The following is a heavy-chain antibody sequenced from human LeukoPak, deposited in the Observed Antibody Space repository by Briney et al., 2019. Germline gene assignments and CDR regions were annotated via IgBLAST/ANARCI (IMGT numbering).Heavy chain of an antibody. J-gene: IGHJ4*02. V-gene: IGHV3-23*01. CDR2: IVGGAGGT. CDR1: GFTFSSYA. Sequence: GGSLRLSCAASGFTFSSYAMSWVRQAPGKGLEWVSGIVGGAGGTYYADSVKGRFTISRDNSKNTLYLQMNSLRAEDTAVYYCAHGSMYQLDYWGQGTLVTVSS. D-gene: IGHD2-2*01. CDR3: AHGSMYQLDY.